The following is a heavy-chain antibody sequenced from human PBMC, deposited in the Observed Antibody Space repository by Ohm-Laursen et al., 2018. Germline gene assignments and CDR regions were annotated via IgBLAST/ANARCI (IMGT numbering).Heavy chain of an antibody. CDR3: AKYSSSWDGDY. J-gene: IGHJ4*02. CDR1: GFTFSRFP. D-gene: IGHD4-11*01. V-gene: IGHV3-23*01. Sequence: SLRLSCSASGFTFSRFPMSWVRRAPGKGLEWISTVSGSGDGTWYADSVKGRFNIYRDNSKNTLYLQMNSLRAEDTALYYCAKYSSSWDGDYWGQGTLVTVSS. CDR2: VSGSGDGT.